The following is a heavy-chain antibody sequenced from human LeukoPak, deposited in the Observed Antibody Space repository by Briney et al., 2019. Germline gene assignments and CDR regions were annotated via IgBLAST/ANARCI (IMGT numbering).Heavy chain of an antibody. V-gene: IGHV1-3*01. J-gene: IGHJ5*02. D-gene: IGHD3-10*01. CDR2: INAGNGNT. CDR1: GYTFTSYA. Sequence: GASAKVSCKASGYTFTSYAMHWVRQAPGQRLEWMGWINAGNGNTKYSQKFQGRVTITRDTSASTAYMELSSLRSEDTAVYYCARSRRITMVRGVIIGWFDPWGQGTLVTVSS. CDR3: ARSRRITMVRGVIIGWFDP.